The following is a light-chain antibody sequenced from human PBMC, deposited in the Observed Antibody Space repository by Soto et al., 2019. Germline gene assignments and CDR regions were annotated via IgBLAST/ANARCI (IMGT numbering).Light chain of an antibody. Sequence: QSVLTQPASVSGSPGQSITISCSGLSNDAGGYYLVSWYQQHPGQAPKLIIFEVSNRPSGISSRFSGSKSGNTASLTISGLQAEDEADYYCASYTSSSTSVIFGRGTKLTVL. CDR1: SNDAGGYYL. J-gene: IGLJ2*01. CDR3: ASYTSSSTSVI. V-gene: IGLV2-14*02. CDR2: EVS.